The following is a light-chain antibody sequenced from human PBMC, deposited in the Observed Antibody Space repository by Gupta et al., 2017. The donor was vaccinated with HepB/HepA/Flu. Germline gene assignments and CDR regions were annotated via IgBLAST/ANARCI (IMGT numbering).Light chain of an antibody. J-gene: IGKJ3*01. CDR1: QSVSSN. V-gene: IGKV3-15*01. Sequence: EIVMTQSPATLSVSPGERPTLSCRASQSVSSNLAWYQQKPGQAPRLLIYGASTRATGIPARFSGSGSGTEFTLTISSLQSEDFAVYYCQQDNNWPFTFGHGTKVDIK. CDR2: GAS. CDR3: QQDNNWPFT.